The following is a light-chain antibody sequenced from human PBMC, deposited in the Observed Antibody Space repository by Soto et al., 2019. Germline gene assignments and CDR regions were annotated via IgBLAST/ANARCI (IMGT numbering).Light chain of an antibody. CDR3: QQYHNWPPWT. J-gene: IGKJ1*01. CDR1: QSVSSN. V-gene: IGKV3-15*01. CDR2: GAS. Sequence: EIVMTQSPATLSVSPGERATLSCRASQSVSSNLAWYQQKPGQAPRLLIYGASTRATGIPARFSGSGSGTELTLTISIMQSEDFAVSDYQQYHNWPPWTFGQGTKVEIK.